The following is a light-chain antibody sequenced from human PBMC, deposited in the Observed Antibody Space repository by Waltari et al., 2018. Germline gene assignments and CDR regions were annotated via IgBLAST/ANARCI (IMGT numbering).Light chain of an antibody. CDR1: SSNIGSNT. Sequence: QSVLTQPPSASGTPGQRVTISCSGSSSNIGSNTVHWYQTLPGTAPKLLIYPNNPRPSGVPARFSASKSGTSASLAISGLQSEDEADYYWAAWDDNLSGYVVFGGGTKLTVL. CDR2: PNN. CDR3: AAWDDNLSGYVV. J-gene: IGLJ2*01. V-gene: IGLV1-44*01.